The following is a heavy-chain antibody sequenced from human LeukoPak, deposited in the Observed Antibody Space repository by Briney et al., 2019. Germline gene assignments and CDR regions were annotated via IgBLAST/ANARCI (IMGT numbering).Heavy chain of an antibody. J-gene: IGHJ6*01. CDR2: IRYDGSNK. V-gene: IGHV3-30*02. D-gene: IGHD2-15*01. CDR3: AKERSLRPWPYSGGTDV. CDR1: GFTFSSYG. Sequence: GGSLRLSCAASGFTFSSYGMHWVRQAPGKGLEWVAFIRYDGSNKYYADSLKGRFTISRDNSKNTLYLQMNSLRAEDTAVYHCAKERSLRPWPYSGGTDVGGQGTTVTVS.